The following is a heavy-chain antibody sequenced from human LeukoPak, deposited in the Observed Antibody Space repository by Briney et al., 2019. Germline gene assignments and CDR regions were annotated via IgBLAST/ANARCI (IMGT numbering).Heavy chain of an antibody. CDR3: ARLGPDDAFDI. Sequence: ASVKVSCKASGYTFTIYYIHWVRHAPGRGLEWMGMINPSGGSTTYAQKFQGRVTMTRDTSTSTVYMELSSLRSEDTAVYYCARLGPDDAFDIWGQGTMVTVSS. CDR1: GYTFTIYY. J-gene: IGHJ3*02. CDR2: INPSGGST. D-gene: IGHD1-26*01. V-gene: IGHV1-46*01.